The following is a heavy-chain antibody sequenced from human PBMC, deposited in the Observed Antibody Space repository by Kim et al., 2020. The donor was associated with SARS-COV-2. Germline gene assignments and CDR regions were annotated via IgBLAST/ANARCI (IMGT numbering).Heavy chain of an antibody. CDR2: VWHDGNTK. Sequence: GGSLRLSCTASGFTFSDYGMHWVRQAPGKGLEWVAVVWHDGNTKYYADSVKGRFTISRDNSKNTFYLEMNSLRVEDTAVFYCARESGGITGAIDHWGQGTLVTVSS. V-gene: IGHV3-33*01. CDR1: GFTFSDYG. D-gene: IGHD2-15*01. J-gene: IGHJ4*02. CDR3: ARESGGITGAIDH.